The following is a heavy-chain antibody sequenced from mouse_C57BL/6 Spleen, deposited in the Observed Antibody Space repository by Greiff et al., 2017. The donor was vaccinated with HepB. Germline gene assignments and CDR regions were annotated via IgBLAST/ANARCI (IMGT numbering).Heavy chain of an antibody. D-gene: IGHD1-1*01. CDR3: ARFITTVVADYFDY. CDR1: GYTFTSYW. V-gene: IGHV1-64*01. J-gene: IGHJ2*01. CDR2: IHPNSGST. Sequence: VQLQHPGAELVKPGASVKLSCKASGYTFTSYWMHWVKQRPGQGLEWIGMIHPNSGSTNYNEKFKSKATLTVDKSSSTAYMQLSSLTSEDSAVYYRARFITTVVADYFDYWGQGTTLTVSS.